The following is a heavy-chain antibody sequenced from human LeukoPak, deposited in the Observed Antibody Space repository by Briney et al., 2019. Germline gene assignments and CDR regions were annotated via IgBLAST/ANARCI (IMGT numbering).Heavy chain of an antibody. CDR2: INPNSGGT. D-gene: IGHD6-19*01. Sequence: ASVKVSCKASGYTFTGYYMHWVRQAPGQGLEWMGWINPNSGGTNYAQKFQGRVTMTRDRSISTAYMELSRLRSDDTAVYYCATPQARGWYGFDFDYWGQGTLVTVSS. CDR3: ATPQARGWYGFDFDY. CDR1: GYTFTGYY. V-gene: IGHV1-2*02. J-gene: IGHJ4*02.